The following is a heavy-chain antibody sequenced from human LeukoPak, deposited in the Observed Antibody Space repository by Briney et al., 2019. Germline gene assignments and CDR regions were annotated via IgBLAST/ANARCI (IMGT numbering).Heavy chain of an antibody. V-gene: IGHV3-48*03. CDR1: GFTFSSYE. J-gene: IGHJ3*02. D-gene: IGHD3-22*01. Sequence: GGSLRLSCAASGFTFSSYEMNWVRQAPGKGLEWVSYISSSGSTIYYADSVKGRFTISRDNAKNSLYLQMNSLRAEDTALYYCARSYDSSVLGAFDIWGQGTMVTVSS. CDR2: ISSSGSTI. CDR3: ARSYDSSVLGAFDI.